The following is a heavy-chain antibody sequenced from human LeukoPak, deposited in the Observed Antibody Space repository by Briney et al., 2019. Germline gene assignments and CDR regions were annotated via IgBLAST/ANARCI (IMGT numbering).Heavy chain of an antibody. J-gene: IGHJ4*02. Sequence: PGRSLRLSCAASGFTFDDYAMHWVRQAPGEGLEWVSGISWNSGSIGYADSVKGRFTISRDNAKNSLYLQMNSLRAEDTALYYCAKFIAVAGLDYWGQGTLVTVSS. CDR3: AKFIAVAGLDY. V-gene: IGHV3-9*01. CDR2: ISWNSGSI. CDR1: GFTFDDYA. D-gene: IGHD6-19*01.